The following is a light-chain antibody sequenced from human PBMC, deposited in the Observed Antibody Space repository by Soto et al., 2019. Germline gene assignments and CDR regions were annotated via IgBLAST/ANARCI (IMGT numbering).Light chain of an antibody. V-gene: IGKV1-39*01. CDR1: QDISNY. Sequence: DIQMTQSPSSLSASAGDRVTITCQASQDISNYLNWYQQKPGKAPKLLIYDASNLETGVPSRFSGSGSGTDFTLTISSLQPEDFATYYCQQSYYTPLTFGGGTKVDIK. CDR3: QQSYYTPLT. CDR2: DAS. J-gene: IGKJ4*01.